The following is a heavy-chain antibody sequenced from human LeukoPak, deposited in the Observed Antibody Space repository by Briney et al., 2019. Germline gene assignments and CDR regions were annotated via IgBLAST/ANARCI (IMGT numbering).Heavy chain of an antibody. J-gene: IGHJ5*02. CDR1: GGTFRRFA. CDR3: ARVVTPRYCTSTSCYSKGWFDP. V-gene: IGHV1-69*13. CDR2: IIPIFGSA. D-gene: IGHD2-2*01. Sequence: GASVNVSCKASGGTFRRFAMSWVRQAPGQGLEWMGGIIPIFGSANYAQKLQGRVTITADESTSTAYMELSNLRSEDTAVYYCARVVTPRYCTSTSCYSKGWFDPWGQGTLVTVSS.